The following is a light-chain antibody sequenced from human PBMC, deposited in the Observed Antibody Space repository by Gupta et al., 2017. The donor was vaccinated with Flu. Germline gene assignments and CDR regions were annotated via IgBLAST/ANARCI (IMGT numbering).Light chain of an antibody. CDR3: QQRSNWPLT. Sequence: EIVLTQSPSTLSVSLGERPTLSCSASQSVSSYLAWYQQKPGQAPRLLIYDASNRATGIPARFSGSGSGTDFTLTISSLEPEDFAVYYCQQRSNWPLTFGGGTKVEIK. J-gene: IGKJ4*01. CDR2: DAS. V-gene: IGKV3-11*01. CDR1: QSVSSY.